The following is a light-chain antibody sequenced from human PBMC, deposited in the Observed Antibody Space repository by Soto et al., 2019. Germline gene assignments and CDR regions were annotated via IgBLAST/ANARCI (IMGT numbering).Light chain of an antibody. CDR3: QQYNKWPPYT. CDR1: QSVSSN. Sequence: EIVMTQSPANLSVSPGERATLSCRASQSVSSNLAWYQQKPGQGPRLLIYGASTRATSIPASISGSGSGTALTLTINSLQYADIAVYYCQQYNKWPPYTFGQGTTLEIK. CDR2: GAS. V-gene: IGKV3-15*01. J-gene: IGKJ2*01.